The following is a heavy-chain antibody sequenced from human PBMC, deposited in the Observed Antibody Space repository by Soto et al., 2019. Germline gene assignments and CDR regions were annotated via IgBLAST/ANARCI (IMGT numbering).Heavy chain of an antibody. J-gene: IGHJ4*02. CDR1: GFTFSSYS. D-gene: IGHD2-2*01. V-gene: IGHV3-21*01. Sequence: GGSLRLSCAASGFTFSSYSMNWVRQAPGKGLEWVSSISSSSSYIYYADSVEGRFTISRDNAKNSLYLQMNSLRAEDTAVYYCARDSGAGYGSNWGQGTLVTVSS. CDR3: ARDSGAGYGSN. CDR2: ISSSSSYI.